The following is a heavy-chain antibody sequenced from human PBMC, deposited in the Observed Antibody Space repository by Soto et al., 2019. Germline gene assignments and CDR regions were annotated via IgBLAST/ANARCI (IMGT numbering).Heavy chain of an antibody. CDR2: ISFDGGNQ. V-gene: IGHV3-30*18. CDR1: GFTFISYG. J-gene: IGHJ5*02. Sequence: QVQLVESGGGVVQPGRSLRLSCAASGFTFISYGLHWVRQAPGKGLEWVAVISFDGGNQYYADSVKGRFTISRDNSKNTVYQHMNSLRAEDTAVYYCAKDGGGYPSPWGQGTLVTVSS. D-gene: IGHD3-16*02. CDR3: AKDGGGYPSP.